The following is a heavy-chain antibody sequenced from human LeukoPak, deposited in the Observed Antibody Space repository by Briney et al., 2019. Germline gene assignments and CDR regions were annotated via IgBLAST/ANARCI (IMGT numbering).Heavy chain of an antibody. J-gene: IGHJ6*03. V-gene: IGHV1-46*01. CDR2: INPSGGST. CDR3: AREFRGIVVVPAAPREIYYYYYIDV. D-gene: IGHD2-2*01. Sequence: ASVKVSCKASGYTFTSYYMHWGRQAPGQGLEWMGIINPSGGSTSYAQKFQGRVTMTRDTSTSTVYMELSSLRSEDTAVYYCAREFRGIVVVPAAPREIYYYYYIDVWGKGTTVTVSS. CDR1: GYTFTSYY.